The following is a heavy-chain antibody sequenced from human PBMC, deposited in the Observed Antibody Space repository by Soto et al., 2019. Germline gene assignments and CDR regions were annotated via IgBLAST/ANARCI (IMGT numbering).Heavy chain of an antibody. D-gene: IGHD3-22*01. V-gene: IGHV1-18*04. Sequence: ASVKVSCKASGYTFTSYGISWVRQAPGQGLEWMGWISAYNGNTNYAQKLQGRVTMTTDTSTSTAYMELRSLRSDDTAVYYRARVSYYDSSGCGDYWGQGTLVTVSS. CDR2: ISAYNGNT. CDR3: ARVSYYDSSGCGDY. CDR1: GYTFTSYG. J-gene: IGHJ4*02.